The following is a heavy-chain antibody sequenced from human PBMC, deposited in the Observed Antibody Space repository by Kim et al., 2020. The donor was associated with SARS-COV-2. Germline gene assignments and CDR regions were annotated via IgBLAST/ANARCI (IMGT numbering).Heavy chain of an antibody. CDR1: GGSFSGYY. D-gene: IGHD5-12*01. V-gene: IGHV4-34*01. J-gene: IGHJ1*01. CDR3: ARGGIPGKRPTNKYFQH. CDR2: INHSGST. Sequence: SETLSLTCAVYGGSFSGYYWSWIRQPPGKGLEWIGEINHSGSTNYNPSLKSRVTISVDTSKNQFSLKLSSVTAADTAVYYCARGGIPGKRPTNKYFQHWGQGTLVTVSS.